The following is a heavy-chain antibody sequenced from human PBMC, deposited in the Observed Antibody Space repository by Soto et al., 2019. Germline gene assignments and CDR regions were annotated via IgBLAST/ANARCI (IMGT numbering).Heavy chain of an antibody. D-gene: IGHD6-13*01. CDR3: AGDPVAAPGTAFDI. CDR1: GGSISSGGYS. Sequence: SETLSLTCAVSGGSISSGGYSWSWIRQPPGKGLEWIGYIYHSGSTYYNPSLKSRVTISVDRSKNQFSLKLSSVTAADTAMYYCAGDPVAAPGTAFDIWGQGTMVTVSS. V-gene: IGHV4-30-2*01. CDR2: IYHSGST. J-gene: IGHJ3*02.